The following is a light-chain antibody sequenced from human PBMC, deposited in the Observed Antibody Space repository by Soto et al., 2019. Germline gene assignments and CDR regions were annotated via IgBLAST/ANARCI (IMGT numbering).Light chain of an antibody. CDR2: GVS. CDR3: CSYVDTDTWV. V-gene: IGLV2-11*01. Sequence: QSALTQPRSVSGSPGQSVTISCTGTSSDVGGYNYVSWYQQYPGKAPKIMISGVSERPSGVPDRFSGSKSGNTASLTISGLQAEDEADYYCCSYVDTDTWVFGGGTKVTVL. J-gene: IGLJ3*02. CDR1: SSDVGGYNY.